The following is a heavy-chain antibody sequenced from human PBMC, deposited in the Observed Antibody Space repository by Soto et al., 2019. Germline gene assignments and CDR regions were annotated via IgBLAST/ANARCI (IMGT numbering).Heavy chain of an antibody. CDR2: INHSGST. V-gene: IGHV4-34*01. CDR1: GGSFSGYY. CDR3: ARGWGTIFDY. J-gene: IGHJ4*02. D-gene: IGHD7-27*01. Sequence: QVQLQKWGAGLLKPSETLSLTCAVYGGSFSGYYWNWIRQPPGKGLEWIGEINHSGSTNYNPSLKSRVTISVDTSKNQVSLKLSSVTAADTAVYYCARGWGTIFDYWGQGTLVTVSS.